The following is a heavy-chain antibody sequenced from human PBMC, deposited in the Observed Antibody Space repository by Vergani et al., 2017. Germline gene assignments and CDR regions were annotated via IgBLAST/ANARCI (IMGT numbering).Heavy chain of an antibody. V-gene: IGHV1-18*01. J-gene: IGHJ6*02. Sequence: QVQLVQSGAEVKKPGASVRVSCKASDYTFTNYGISWVRQAPGQGLEWMGWISAYNGDTNYAQKLHGRVTMTTDASTSTAYMELRSLRSEDTAVYYCARPEGEPSPLSGMDVWGQGTTVTVSS. CDR3: ARPEGEPSPLSGMDV. D-gene: IGHD3-16*01. CDR1: DYTFTNYG. CDR2: ISAYNGDT.